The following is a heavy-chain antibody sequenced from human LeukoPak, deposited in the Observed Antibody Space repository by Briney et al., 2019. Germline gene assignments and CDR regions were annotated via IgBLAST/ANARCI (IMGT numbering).Heavy chain of an antibody. CDR3: AVTYYYGSGRRRMGFYFDY. Sequence: ASVKVSCKASGGTFSSYAISWVRQAPGQGLEWMGGIIPIFGTANYAQKFQGRVTITTDESTSTAYMELSSLRSEDTAVYYCAVTYYYGSGRRRMGFYFDYWGRGTLVTVSS. J-gene: IGHJ4*02. CDR2: IIPIFGTA. D-gene: IGHD3-10*01. V-gene: IGHV1-69*05. CDR1: GGTFSSYA.